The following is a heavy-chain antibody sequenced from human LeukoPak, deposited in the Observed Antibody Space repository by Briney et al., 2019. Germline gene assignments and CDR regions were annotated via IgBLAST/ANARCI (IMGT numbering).Heavy chain of an antibody. V-gene: IGHV4-59*01. J-gene: IGHJ4*02. CDR1: GGSISSYY. CDR3: ARGRGYCSSTSCYRHFDY. CDR2: IYCSGST. Sequence: SETLSLTCTVSGGSISSYYWSWIRQPPGKGLEWIGYIYCSGSTNYNPSLKSRVTISVDTSKNQFSLKLSSVTAADTAVYYCARGRGYCSSTSCYRHFDYWGQGTLVTVSS. D-gene: IGHD2-2*01.